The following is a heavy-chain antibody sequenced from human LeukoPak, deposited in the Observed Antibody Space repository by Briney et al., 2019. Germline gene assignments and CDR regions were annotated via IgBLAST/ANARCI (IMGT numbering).Heavy chain of an antibody. J-gene: IGHJ5*02. V-gene: IGHV3-30*04. CDR2: ISYAGNNE. CDR3: ASDSNYYATGRRPAP. CDR1: RFTFSDFA. D-gene: IGHD3-10*01. Sequence: GGSLRLSCVPSRFTFSDFAMHWVRPAAGSGLEWVAVISYAGNNEYYADSVKGRFTIPRDNSKNPLYLQMNSRRSADTAVYYCASDSNYYATGRRPAPGSQATQLTVPS.